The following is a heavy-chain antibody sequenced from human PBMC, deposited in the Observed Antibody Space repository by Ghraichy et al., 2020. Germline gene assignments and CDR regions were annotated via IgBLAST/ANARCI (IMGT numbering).Heavy chain of an antibody. J-gene: IGHJ4*02. CDR1: GFTFSTCA. CDR3: ARRRRDGYNSPHDY. Sequence: GGSLRLSCAASGFTFSTCAMSWVRQAPGKGLECVSTISGTGNETYYTDSVKGRFTVSRDNSKNTLYLQINSLRVEDTALYYCARRRRDGYNSPHDYWGQGTLVTFSS. D-gene: IGHD5-24*01. V-gene: IGHV3-23*01. CDR2: ISGTGNET.